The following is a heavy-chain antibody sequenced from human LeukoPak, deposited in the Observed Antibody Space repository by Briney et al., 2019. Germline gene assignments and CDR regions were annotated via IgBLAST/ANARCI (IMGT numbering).Heavy chain of an antibody. J-gene: IGHJ6*02. CDR3: ARSGGWDGMDV. V-gene: IGHV3-21*01. CDR1: GFTFSSYS. Sequence: GGSLRLSCAASGFTFSSYSMNWVRQAPGKGLEWVSSISSGNNYIYYADSVKGRFTISRDNAKDSLYLQMNSLRAEDTAVYYCARSGGWDGMDVWGQGTAVTVSS. CDR2: ISSGNNYI. D-gene: IGHD1-1*01.